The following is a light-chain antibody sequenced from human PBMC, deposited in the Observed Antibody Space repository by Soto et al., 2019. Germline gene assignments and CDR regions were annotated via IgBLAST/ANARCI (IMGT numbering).Light chain of an antibody. Sequence: QSVLTQPRSVSGSLGQSVTISCTGTTSDVGGYNYVSWYQHHPDKAPKLIIYDVNNRPSGVPDRFSGSKSGNTASLTISGLRPEDEADYHCCSYAGSYLYVFGTGTKVTVL. J-gene: IGLJ1*01. CDR1: TSDVGGYNY. CDR3: CSYAGSYLYV. CDR2: DVN. V-gene: IGLV2-11*01.